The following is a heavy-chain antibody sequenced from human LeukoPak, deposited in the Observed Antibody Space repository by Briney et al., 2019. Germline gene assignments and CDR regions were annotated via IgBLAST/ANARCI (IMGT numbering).Heavy chain of an antibody. Sequence: GGSLRLSCAASGFTFSSYGMHWVRQAPGKGLEWVAFIRYNGSNKYYADSVKGRFTISRDNSKNTLYLQMNSLRAEDTAVYYCAIGGQWYSSSWYFDYWGQGTLVTVSS. V-gene: IGHV3-30*02. D-gene: IGHD6-13*01. J-gene: IGHJ4*02. CDR3: AIGGQWYSSSWYFDY. CDR2: IRYNGSNK. CDR1: GFTFSSYG.